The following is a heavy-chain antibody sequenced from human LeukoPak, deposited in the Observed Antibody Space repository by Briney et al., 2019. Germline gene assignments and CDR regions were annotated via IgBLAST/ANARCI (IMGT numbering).Heavy chain of an antibody. V-gene: IGHV5-51*01. CDR3: ARHRPAAAGYYYYYMDV. CDR1: GYSFTSYW. CDR2: IYPGDSDT. J-gene: IGHJ6*03. D-gene: IGHD2-2*01. Sequence: GESLKISCKGSGYSFTSYWIGWVRQMPGKGLEWMGIIYPGDSDTRYSPSFQGQVTISADKSISTAYLQWSSLKASDTAMYCCARHRPAAAGYYYYYMDVWGKGTTVTVSS.